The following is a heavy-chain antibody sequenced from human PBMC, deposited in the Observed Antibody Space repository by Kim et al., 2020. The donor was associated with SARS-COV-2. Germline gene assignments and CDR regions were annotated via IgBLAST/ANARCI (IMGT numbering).Heavy chain of an antibody. D-gene: IGHD2-2*01. Sequence: DSLHSRTTTSRDNAKSPLYLQMNRLGAEDTAVYYCAGGPDIVVATLDYWGQGTLVTVSS. J-gene: IGHJ4*02. CDR3: AGGPDIVVATLDY. V-gene: IGHV3-21*01.